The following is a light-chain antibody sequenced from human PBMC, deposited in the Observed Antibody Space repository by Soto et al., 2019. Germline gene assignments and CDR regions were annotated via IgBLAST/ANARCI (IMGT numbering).Light chain of an antibody. J-gene: IGKJ1*01. CDR3: QHTRT. V-gene: IGKV1-5*01. Sequence: DIQMTQSPSTLSASVRDSVTITCRASQSIDRRLAWYQKKPGKAPNLVIYDASTLQRGVSSRFSGSGFGTEFSLTINSLQPDDSGSYYCQHTRTFGQGTKVEVK. CDR1: QSIDRR. CDR2: DAS.